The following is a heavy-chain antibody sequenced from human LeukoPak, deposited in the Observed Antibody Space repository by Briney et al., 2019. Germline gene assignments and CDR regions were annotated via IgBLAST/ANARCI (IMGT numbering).Heavy chain of an antibody. D-gene: IGHD6-19*01. CDR3: AKDPDIAVAGILDY. J-gene: IGHJ4*02. CDR2: ISGSGGST. CDR1: GFTFSSYW. Sequence: GGSLRLSCAASGFTFSSYWMHWVRQAPGKGLEWVSAISGSGGSTYYADSVKGRFTISRDNSKNTLYLQMNSLRAEDTAVYYCAKDPDIAVAGILDYWGQGTLVTVSS. V-gene: IGHV3-23*01.